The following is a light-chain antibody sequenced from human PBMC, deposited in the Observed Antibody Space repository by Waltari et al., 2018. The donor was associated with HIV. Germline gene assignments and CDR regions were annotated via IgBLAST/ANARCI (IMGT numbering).Light chain of an antibody. CDR2: WAA. V-gene: IGKV4-1*01. Sequence: DIVMTQSPDSLAVSLGERTTINCKSSQSILYSSNNKNYLTWYQQKPGQLPKVLIYWAATRESGVPDRCNGSGSGTDFSLTISSLQAEDVAVYYCQQYYSNPQTFGQGTKVEIK. CDR1: QSILYSSNNKNY. CDR3: QQYYSNPQT. J-gene: IGKJ1*01.